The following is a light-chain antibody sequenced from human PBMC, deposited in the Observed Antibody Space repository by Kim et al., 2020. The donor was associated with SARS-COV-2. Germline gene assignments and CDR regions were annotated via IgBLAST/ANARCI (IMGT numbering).Light chain of an antibody. CDR1: QSVSDW. Sequence: DIQMTQSPSTLSASVGDRVTITCRASQSVSDWLAWYQQKPGKAPNLLIYRASGLESGVPSRFSGSGSGTEFTLTISSLQPDDFATYYCQQYNFYPWTFGQGTKVDIK. CDR2: RAS. CDR3: QQYNFYPWT. J-gene: IGKJ1*01. V-gene: IGKV1-5*03.